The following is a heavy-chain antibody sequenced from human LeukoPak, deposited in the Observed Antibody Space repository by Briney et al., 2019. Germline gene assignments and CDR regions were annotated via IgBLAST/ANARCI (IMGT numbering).Heavy chain of an antibody. D-gene: IGHD3-10*01. V-gene: IGHV4-38-2*01. CDR1: GYSISSGYY. CDR2: IYHRGST. CDR3: AGWFGELLSLFTY. Sequence: SETLSLTXAVSGYSISSGYYWGWFRQPPGKGLEWIGSIYHRGSTYYNPSLKSRVTISVDTSKNQFSLKLSSVTAADTAVYYCAGWFGELLSLFTYWGQGTLVTVSS. J-gene: IGHJ4*02.